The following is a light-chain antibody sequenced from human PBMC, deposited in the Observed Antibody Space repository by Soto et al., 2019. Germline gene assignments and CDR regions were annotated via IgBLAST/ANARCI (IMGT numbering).Light chain of an antibody. V-gene: IGLV3-9*01. CDR3: QAWDSSTVV. CDR2: QDS. Sequence: SYELTQPPSVSVAPGQTARITCGGKNIGSKSVHWYQQKPGQAPVLVIYQDSKRPSGIPERFSGSNSGNTATLTISGTQAMDEADYYCQAWDSSTVVFGGGTKVTVL. CDR1: NIGSKS. J-gene: IGLJ2*01.